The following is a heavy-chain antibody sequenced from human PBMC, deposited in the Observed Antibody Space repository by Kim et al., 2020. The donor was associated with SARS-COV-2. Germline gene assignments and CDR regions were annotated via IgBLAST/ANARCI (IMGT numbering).Heavy chain of an antibody. CDR3: ARARTGTTDWFDP. D-gene: IGHD1-7*01. V-gene: IGHV1-46*01. J-gene: IGHJ5*02. Sequence: YAHKSQSRVTMTRHTSTSTVYMELSRLRSEHTAVYYCARARTGTTDWFDPWGQGTLVTVSS.